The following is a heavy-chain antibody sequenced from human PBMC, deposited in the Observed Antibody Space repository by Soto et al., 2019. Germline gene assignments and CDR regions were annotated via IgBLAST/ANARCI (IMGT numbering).Heavy chain of an antibody. D-gene: IGHD6-19*01. J-gene: IGHJ6*02. CDR3: AIAVAGTHGMDV. CDR2: IIPILDIA. Sequence: QVQLVQSGAEVKKPGSSVKVSCKASGGTFSSYTISWVRQAPGQGLEWMGRIIPILDIANYAQKFQGRVTITADKSTSTAYMELSSLRSEDTAVYYCAIAVAGTHGMDVWGQGTTVTVSS. CDR1: GGTFSSYT. V-gene: IGHV1-69*02.